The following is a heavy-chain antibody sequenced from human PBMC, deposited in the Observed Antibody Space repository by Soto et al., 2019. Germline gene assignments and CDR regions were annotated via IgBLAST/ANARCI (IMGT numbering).Heavy chain of an antibody. Sequence: PSETLSLTCAVYGVSFSGYYWSWIRQPPGKGLEWIGEINHSGSTNYNPSLKSRVTISVDTSKNQFSLKLSSVTAADTAVYYCARALFDPWGQGTLVTVSS. CDR3: ARALFDP. CDR1: GVSFSGYY. V-gene: IGHV4-34*01. J-gene: IGHJ5*02. CDR2: INHSGST.